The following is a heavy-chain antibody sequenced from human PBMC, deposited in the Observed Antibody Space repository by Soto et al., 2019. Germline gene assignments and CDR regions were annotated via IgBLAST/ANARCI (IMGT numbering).Heavy chain of an antibody. CDR2: IIPIFGTA. CDR3: ARSRYYYGSGSGNTLDY. V-gene: IGHV1-69*13. D-gene: IGHD3-10*01. CDR1: GGTFSSYA. J-gene: IGHJ4*02. Sequence: SVKVSCKASGGTFSSYAISWVRQAPGQGLEWMGGIIPIFGTANYAQKFQGRVTITADESTSTAYMELSSLRSEDTAVYYCARSRYYYGSGSGNTLDYWGQGTLVTVSS.